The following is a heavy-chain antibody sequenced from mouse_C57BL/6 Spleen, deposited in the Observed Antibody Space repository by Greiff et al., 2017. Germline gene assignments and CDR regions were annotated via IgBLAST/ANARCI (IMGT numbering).Heavy chain of an antibody. D-gene: IGHD2-4*01. V-gene: IGHV1-78*01. CDR1: GYTFTDHT. J-gene: IGHJ4*01. CDR3: ARAVRDYDEDYAMDY. CDR2: IYPRDGST. Sequence: QVQLQQSDAELVKPGASVKISCKVSGYTFTDHTIHWMKQRPEQGLEWIGYIYPRDGSTKYNEKFKGKATLTADKSSSTAYMQLSSLTSEDSAVYFYARAVRDYDEDYAMDYWGQGTSVTVSS.